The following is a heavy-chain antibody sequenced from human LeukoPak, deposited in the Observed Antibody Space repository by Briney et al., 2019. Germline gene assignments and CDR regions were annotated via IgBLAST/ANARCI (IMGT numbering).Heavy chain of an antibody. D-gene: IGHD2-2*01. Sequence: GGSLRLSCAASGFTFSSYGMSWVRQAPGKGLEWVSAISGSGGSTYYADSVKGRFTISRDNSKNTLYLQMNSLRAEDTAVYYCAKGGEYCSSTSCYFGYWGQGTLVTVSS. CDR3: AKGGEYCSSTSCYFGY. CDR2: ISGSGGST. CDR1: GFTFSSYG. V-gene: IGHV3-23*01. J-gene: IGHJ4*02.